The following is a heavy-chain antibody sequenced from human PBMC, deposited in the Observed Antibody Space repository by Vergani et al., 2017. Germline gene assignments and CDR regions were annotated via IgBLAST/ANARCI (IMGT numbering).Heavy chain of an antibody. Sequence: QVQLVQSGAEVKKPGASVKVSCKASGYTFTGYYMHWVRQAPGQGLEWMGWINPNSGCTNYAQKFQGRVTMTRDTSISTAYMELSRLRSDDTAVYYCAATEWVSYYYYGMDVWGQGTTVTVSS. J-gene: IGHJ6*02. CDR3: AATEWVSYYYYGMDV. V-gene: IGHV1-2*02. CDR2: INPNSGCT. D-gene: IGHD3-3*01. CDR1: GYTFTGYY.